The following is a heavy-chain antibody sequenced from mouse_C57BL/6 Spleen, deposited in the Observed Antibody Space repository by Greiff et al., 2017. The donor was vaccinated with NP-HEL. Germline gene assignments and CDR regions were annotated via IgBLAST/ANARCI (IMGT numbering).Heavy chain of an antibody. Sequence: VQLKQSGAELVRPGASVKLSCTASGFNFKDDYMHWVKQRPEQGLEWIGWIDPENGDTEYASKFQGKATLTADTSSNTAYLQLSSLTSEDAAVDYCTNLCYDDDGAMDYWGQGTSVTVSS. CDR1: GFNFKDDY. V-gene: IGHV14-4*01. CDR3: TNLCYDDDGAMDY. J-gene: IGHJ4*01. CDR2: IDPENGDT. D-gene: IGHD2-4*01.